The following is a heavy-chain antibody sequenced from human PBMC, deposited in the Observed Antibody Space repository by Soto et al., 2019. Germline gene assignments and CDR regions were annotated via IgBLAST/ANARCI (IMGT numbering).Heavy chain of an antibody. CDR1: GFTLSTYG. J-gene: IGHJ6*02. CDR3: ARIRGYYYGLDV. CDR2: ITGTGGNT. Sequence: VGSLRLSCADSGFTLSTYGMTWVRQAPGKGLEWVSAITGTGGNTYYVESVKGRFTVSRDNSKNMLYLQVNSLRAEDTAVYYCARIRGYYYGLDVWGQGTTVTAS. V-gene: IGHV3-23*01.